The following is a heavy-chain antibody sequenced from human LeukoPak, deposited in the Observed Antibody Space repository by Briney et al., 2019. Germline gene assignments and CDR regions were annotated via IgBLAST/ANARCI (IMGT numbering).Heavy chain of an antibody. Sequence: PGGSLRLSCAASGFTFSTYAMEWVRQAPGKRLECVAIISYDGSTKYYADSVKGRFTISRDNSKNMVYLQMSSLGAEDTAIYYCARDHYYFISGSPVDYWGQGTLVSVSS. CDR1: GFTFSTYA. D-gene: IGHD3-10*01. CDR2: ISYDGSTK. CDR3: ARDHYYFISGSPVDY. J-gene: IGHJ4*02. V-gene: IGHV3-30-3*01.